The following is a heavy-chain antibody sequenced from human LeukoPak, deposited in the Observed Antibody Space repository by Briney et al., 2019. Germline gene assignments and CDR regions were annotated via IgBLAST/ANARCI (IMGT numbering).Heavy chain of an antibody. CDR2: IYSGGST. V-gene: IGHV3-53*01. D-gene: IGHD1-26*01. CDR3: ASSVRGATEYYFDY. J-gene: IGHJ4*02. CDR1: GLTVSSNY. Sequence: GGSLRPSCAASGLTVSSNYMSWVRQAPGKGLEWVSVIYSGGSTYYADSVKGRFTISRDNSKNTLYLQMNSLRAEDTAVYYCASSVRGATEYYFDYWGQGTLVTVSS.